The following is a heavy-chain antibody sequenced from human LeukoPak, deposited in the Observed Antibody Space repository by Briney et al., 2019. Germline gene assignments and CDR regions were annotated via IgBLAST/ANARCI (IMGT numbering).Heavy chain of an antibody. D-gene: IGHD3-3*01. Sequence: GSLRLSCAASGFTFSSYAMSWVRQAPGKGLEWVSAISGSGGSTYYADSVKGRFTISRDNSKNTLYLQMNSLRAEDTAVYYCAKDPRPYYDVPVGYWGQGTLVTVSP. CDR3: AKDPRPYYDVPVGY. J-gene: IGHJ4*02. V-gene: IGHV3-23*01. CDR1: GFTFSSYA. CDR2: ISGSGGST.